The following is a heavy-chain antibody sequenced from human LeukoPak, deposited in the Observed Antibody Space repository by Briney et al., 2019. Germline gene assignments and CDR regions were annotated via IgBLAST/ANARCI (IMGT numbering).Heavy chain of an antibody. J-gene: IGHJ4*02. V-gene: IGHV1-69*05. CDR3: ARERDYYDSSGPLFEY. D-gene: IGHD3-22*01. CDR1: GYTFTSYG. CDR2: IIPIFGTA. Sequence: SVKVSCKASGYTFTSYGISWVRQSPGQGLEWMGGIIPIFGTANYAQKFQGRVTITTDESTSTAYMELSSLRSEDTAVYYCARERDYYDSSGPLFEYWGQGTLVTVSS.